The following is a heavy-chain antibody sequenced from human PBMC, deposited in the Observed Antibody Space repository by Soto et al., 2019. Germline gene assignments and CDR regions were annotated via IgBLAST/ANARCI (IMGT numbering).Heavy chain of an antibody. CDR3: ASYCSGGSCYYYYGMDV. CDR1: GYTFTSYG. Sequence: EASVKVSCKASGYTFTSYGISWVRQAPGQRLEWMGWISAYSGGTNYAQKFQGRVTMTRDTSISTAYMELSRLRSGDTAVYYCASYCSGGSCYYYYGMDVWGQGITVTVSS. V-gene: IGHV1-2*02. J-gene: IGHJ6*02. D-gene: IGHD2-15*01. CDR2: ISAYSGGT.